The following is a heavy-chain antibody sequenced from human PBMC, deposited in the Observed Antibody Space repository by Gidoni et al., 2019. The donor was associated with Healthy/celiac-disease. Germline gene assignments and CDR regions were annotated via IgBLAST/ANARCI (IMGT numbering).Heavy chain of an antibody. CDR3: ASSTGIVVVIGAYFDY. V-gene: IGHV4-39*07. CDR1: GGSISSSSYY. D-gene: IGHD3-22*01. CDR2: IYYSGST. Sequence: QLQLQESGPGLVKPSETLSLTCTVSGGSISSSSYYWGWIRQPPGKGLEWIGSIYYSGSTYYNPSLKSRVTISVDTSKNQFSLKLSSVTAADTAVYYCASSTGIVVVIGAYFDYWGQGTLVTVSS. J-gene: IGHJ4*02.